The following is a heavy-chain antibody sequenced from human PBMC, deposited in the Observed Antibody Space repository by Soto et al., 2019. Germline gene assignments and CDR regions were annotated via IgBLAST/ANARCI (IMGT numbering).Heavy chain of an antibody. CDR2: IIPIFGTA. D-gene: IGHD3-22*01. V-gene: IGHV1-69*06. CDR1: GGTFSSYA. Sequence: ASVKVSCKASGGTFSSYAISWVRQAPGQGLEWMGGIIPIFGTANYAQKFQGRVTITADKSTSTAYMELSSLRSEDTAVYYCARVYYDSSGSPFGPWGQGTLVTVSS. J-gene: IGHJ5*02. CDR3: ARVYYDSSGSPFGP.